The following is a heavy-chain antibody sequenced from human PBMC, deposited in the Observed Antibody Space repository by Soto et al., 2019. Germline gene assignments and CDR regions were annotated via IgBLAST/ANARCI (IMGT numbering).Heavy chain of an antibody. CDR3: TRGIVNIVATIRFDY. V-gene: IGHV3-49*03. D-gene: IGHD5-12*01. J-gene: IGHJ4*02. Sequence: GGSLRLSCTASGFTFGDYAMSLFRQAPGKGLEWVGFIRSKAYGGTTEYAASVKGRFTISRDDSKSIAYLQMNSLKTEDTAVYYCTRGIVNIVATIRFDYWGQGTLVTVSS. CDR1: GFTFGDYA. CDR2: IRSKAYGGTT.